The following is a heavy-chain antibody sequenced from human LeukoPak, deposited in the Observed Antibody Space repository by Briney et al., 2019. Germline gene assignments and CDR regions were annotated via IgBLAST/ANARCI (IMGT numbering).Heavy chain of an antibody. Sequence: ASVKVSCKASGYTFTGYYMHWVRQAPGQGLEWMGWINPNSGGTNYAQKFQGRVTMTRDTSISTAYMELSRLRSDDTAVYYCAREGVVGATWGYNWFDPWGQGTLVTVSS. CDR1: GYTFTGYY. J-gene: IGHJ5*02. D-gene: IGHD1-26*01. CDR2: INPNSGGT. CDR3: AREGVVGATWGYNWFDP. V-gene: IGHV1-2*02.